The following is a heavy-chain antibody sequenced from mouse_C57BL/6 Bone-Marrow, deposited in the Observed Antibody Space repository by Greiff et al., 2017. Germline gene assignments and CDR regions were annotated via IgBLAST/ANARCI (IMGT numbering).Heavy chain of an antibody. Sequence: VPLQQSVPELVKPGASVKLSCTASGYTFTSSAINWVKQRPGQGLAWIGWIYPRDGSTKYNEKFKGKATLTVDTSSSTAYMELHSLTSEDSAVYFCARDLLYAYWGQGTLVTVSA. CDR3: ARDLLYAY. D-gene: IGHD2-1*01. CDR2: IYPRDGST. J-gene: IGHJ3*01. V-gene: IGHV1-85*01. CDR1: GYTFTSSA.